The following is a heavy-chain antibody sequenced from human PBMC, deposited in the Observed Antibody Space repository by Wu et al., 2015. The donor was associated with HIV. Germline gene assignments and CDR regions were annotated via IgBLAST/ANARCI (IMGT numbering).Heavy chain of an antibody. CDR1: GYTFTSYG. CDR3: ARDGDWFVITMIVRSMSFDI. V-gene: IGHV1-18*01. Sequence: QVQLVQSGAEVKKPGASVKVSCKASGYTFTSYGISWVRQAPGQGLEWMGWISAYNGNTNYAQKLQGRVTMTTDTSTSTAYMELRSLRSDDTAVYYCARDGDWFVITMIVRSMSFDIWAKGQWSPSLQ. D-gene: IGHD3-22*01. CDR2: ISAYNGNT. J-gene: IGHJ3*02.